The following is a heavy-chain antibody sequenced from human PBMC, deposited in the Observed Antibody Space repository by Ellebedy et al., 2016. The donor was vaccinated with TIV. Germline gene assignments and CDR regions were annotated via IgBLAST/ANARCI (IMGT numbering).Heavy chain of an antibody. CDR1: GFTFSNYY. CDR3: ARERATDGLLYFDY. D-gene: IGHD2-21*02. V-gene: IGHV3-11*06. J-gene: IGHJ4*02. CDR2: ISSSSSYT. Sequence: PGGSLRLSCAASGFTFSNYYMSWIRQAPGKGLEWVSYISSSSSYTNYVGSVKGRFTVSRDNSKNTLYLQMNSLRAEDTAVYYCARERATDGLLYFDYWGQGTLVTVSS.